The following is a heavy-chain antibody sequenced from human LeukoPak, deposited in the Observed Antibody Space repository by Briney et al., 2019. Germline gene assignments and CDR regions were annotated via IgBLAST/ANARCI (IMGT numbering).Heavy chain of an antibody. Sequence: ASVKVSCKVSGYTLTKLSMHWVRQAPGKGLEWMGGFDPEDGETIYAQKFQGRVTMTEDTSTDTAYMELSSLRSEDTAVYYCATEGLLVLRYFDWLSSRRAFDIWGQGTMVTVSS. J-gene: IGHJ3*02. D-gene: IGHD3-9*01. CDR3: ATEGLLVLRYFDWLSSRRAFDI. CDR2: FDPEDGET. CDR1: GYTLTKLS. V-gene: IGHV1-24*01.